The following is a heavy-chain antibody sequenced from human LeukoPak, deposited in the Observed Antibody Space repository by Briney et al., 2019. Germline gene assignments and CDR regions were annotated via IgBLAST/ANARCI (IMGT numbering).Heavy chain of an antibody. CDR3: ARGSIVGAPYYYYYYGMDV. CDR2: IIPIFGTA. Sequence: SVKVSCKASGGTFSSYAISWVRQAPGQGLEWVGGIIPIFGTANYAQKFQGRVTITADESTSTAYMELSSLRSEDTAVYYCARGSIVGAPYYYYYYGMDVWGQGTTVTVSS. D-gene: IGHD1-26*01. V-gene: IGHV1-69*13. J-gene: IGHJ6*02. CDR1: GGTFSSYA.